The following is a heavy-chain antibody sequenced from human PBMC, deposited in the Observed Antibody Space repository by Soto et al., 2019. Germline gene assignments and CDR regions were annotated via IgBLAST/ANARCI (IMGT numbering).Heavy chain of an antibody. D-gene: IGHD6-6*01. V-gene: IGHV3-33*01. CDR2: IWYDGSNK. CDR3: ARGVHGSSSFHYGLDV. CDR1: GFTFNYYG. J-gene: IGHJ6*02. Sequence: QVQLVESGGGVVQPGRSLRLSCAASGFTFNYYGMHWVRQAPGKGLEWVAVIWYDGSNKYYVDSVKGRFTIYRDNSKNTVDLQMSSLRAEDTAVYYCARGVHGSSSFHYGLDVWGQGTTVTVSS.